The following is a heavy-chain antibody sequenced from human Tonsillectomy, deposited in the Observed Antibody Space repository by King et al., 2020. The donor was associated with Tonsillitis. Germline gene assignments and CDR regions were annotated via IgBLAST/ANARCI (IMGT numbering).Heavy chain of an antibody. D-gene: IGHD5-12*01. V-gene: IGHV1-24*01. CDR3: ATVGTTIVATGAMDV. Sequence: QLVQSGAEVRKPGASVKVSCKVSGYTLSELSIHWVRQAPGKGLEWMGGIDPEDGQTIYARRFQGRVTMTEDTSTDTAYMELSSLRSEVTAVYYCATVGTTIVATGAMDVWGQGTTVTVSS. J-gene: IGHJ6*02. CDR1: GYTLSELS. CDR2: IDPEDGQT.